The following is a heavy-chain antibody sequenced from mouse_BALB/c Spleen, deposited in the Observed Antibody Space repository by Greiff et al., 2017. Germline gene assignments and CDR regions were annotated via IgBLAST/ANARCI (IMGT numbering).Heavy chain of an antibody. CDR1: GFTFTDYY. V-gene: IGHV7-3*02. CDR2: IRNKANGYTT. Sequence: EVHLVESGGGLVQPGGSLRLSCATSGFTFTDYYMSWVRQPPGKALEWLGFIRNKANGYTTEYSASVKGRFTISRDNSQSILYLQMNTLRAEDSATYYCASYRYDSAWFAYWGQGTLVTVSA. D-gene: IGHD2-14*01. J-gene: IGHJ3*01. CDR3: ASYRYDSAWFAY.